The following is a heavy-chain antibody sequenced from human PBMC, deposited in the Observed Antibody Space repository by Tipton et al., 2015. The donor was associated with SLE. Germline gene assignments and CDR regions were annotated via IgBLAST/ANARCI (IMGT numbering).Heavy chain of an antibody. CDR1: GFTFSSYG. D-gene: IGHD6-19*01. CDR3: ARERDPYIAVAGSDYYYGMDV. V-gene: IGHV3-33*01. J-gene: IGHJ6*02. CDR2: IWYDGSNK. Sequence: SLRLSCAASGFTFSSYGMHWVRQAPGKGLEWVAVIWYDGSNKYYADSVKGRFTISRDNSKNSLFLQMNTLRAEDTAVYYCARERDPYIAVAGSDYYYGMDVWGQGTTVTVSS.